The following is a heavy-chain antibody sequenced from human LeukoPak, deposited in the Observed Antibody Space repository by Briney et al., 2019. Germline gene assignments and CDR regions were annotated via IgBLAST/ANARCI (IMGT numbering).Heavy chain of an antibody. CDR1: GYSISSGYY. Sequence: SETLSLTCAVSGYSISSGYYWGWIRQPPGKGLEWIGGIYHSGSTYYNPSLKSRVTISVDTSKNQFSLKLSSVTAADTAVYYCARHQPADHFFDYWGQGTLVTVSS. D-gene: IGHD2-15*01. J-gene: IGHJ4*02. CDR3: ARHQPADHFFDY. CDR2: IYHSGST. V-gene: IGHV4-38-2*01.